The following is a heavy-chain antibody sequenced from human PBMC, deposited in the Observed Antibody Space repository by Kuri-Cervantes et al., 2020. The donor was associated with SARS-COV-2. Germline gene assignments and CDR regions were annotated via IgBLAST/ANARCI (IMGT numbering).Heavy chain of an antibody. Sequence: GSLRLSCTVSGGSISSSSYYWGWIRQPPGKGLEWIGSIYYSGSTYYNPSLKGRVTISVDTSKNQFSLKLSSVTAADTAVYYCARPSQARTGWFDPWGQGTLVTVSS. V-gene: IGHV4-39*01. CDR2: IYYSGST. CDR3: ARPSQARTGWFDP. CDR1: GGSISSSSYY. J-gene: IGHJ5*02.